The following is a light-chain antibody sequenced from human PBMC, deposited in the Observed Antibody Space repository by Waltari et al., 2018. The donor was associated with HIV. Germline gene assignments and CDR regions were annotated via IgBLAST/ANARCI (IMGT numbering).Light chain of an antibody. J-gene: IGLJ2*01. CDR2: STN. CDR1: SGSVSTSYY. Sequence: QTVVTQEPSFSVSPGGKVTLTCGFSSGSVSTSYYPSWYQLTPGQTPRTLIYSTNTRSSGVPDRFSGSILGIKAALTITGAQADDESVYFCALYMGSGIVVFGGGTKLTVL. CDR3: ALYMGSGIVV. V-gene: IGLV8-61*01.